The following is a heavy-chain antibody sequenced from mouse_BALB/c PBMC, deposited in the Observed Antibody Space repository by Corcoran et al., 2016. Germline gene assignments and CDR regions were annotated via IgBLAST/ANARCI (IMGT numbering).Heavy chain of an antibody. D-gene: IGHD2-4*01. CDR2: SYWDDDK. CDR3: ARRVITSYYYAMDY. Sequence: QVTLKESGPGILQPSQTLSLTCSFAGFSLSTSGMGVSWIRQPSGKGLEWLAHSYWDDDKRYNPSLKSRLTISKDTSSNQVFLKITSVDTADTATYYCARRVITSYYYAMDYWGQGTSVTVSS. V-gene: IGHV8-12*01. J-gene: IGHJ4*01. CDR1: GFSLSTSGMG.